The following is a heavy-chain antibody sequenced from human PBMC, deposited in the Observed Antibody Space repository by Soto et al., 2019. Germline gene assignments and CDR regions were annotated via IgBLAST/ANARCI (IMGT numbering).Heavy chain of an antibody. Sequence: PGGSLRLSCAASGFTFSSYAMSWVRQAPGKGLEWVSAISGGGGSTYYADSVKGRFTISGDNSKNTLYLQMNSLRAEDTAVYYCAKGLKVTTFGYWGQGTLVTVSS. CDR1: GFTFSSYA. D-gene: IGHD4-17*01. J-gene: IGHJ4*02. CDR3: AKGLKVTTFGY. CDR2: ISGGGGST. V-gene: IGHV3-23*01.